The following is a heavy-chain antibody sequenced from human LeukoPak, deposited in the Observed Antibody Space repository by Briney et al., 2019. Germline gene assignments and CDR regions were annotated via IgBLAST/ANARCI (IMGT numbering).Heavy chain of an antibody. D-gene: IGHD3-10*02. CDR2: IIPIFGTA. V-gene: IGHV1-69*13. CDR3: ARRSGLFGELLDYFDY. CDR1: GYTFTSYA. J-gene: IGHJ4*02. Sequence: GASVKVSCKASGYTFTSYAISWVRQAPGQGLEWMGGIIPIFGTANYAQKFQGRVTITADESTSTAYMELSSLRSEDTAVYYCARRSGLFGELLDYFDYWGQGTLVTVSS.